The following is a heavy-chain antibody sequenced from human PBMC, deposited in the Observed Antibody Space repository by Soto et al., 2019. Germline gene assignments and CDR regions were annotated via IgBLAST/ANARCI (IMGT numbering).Heavy chain of an antibody. J-gene: IGHJ4*02. CDR2: ISRSGTT. Sequence: PSETLSLTCTVSGGSINNNYYYWGWVRQPPGKGLEWIASISRSGTTYYNPPLKSRVTKSIDTSRNQFSLTLTSVTAADTAVYYCARGYDILTGPLDYWGPGTLVTVSS. D-gene: IGHD3-9*01. CDR3: ARGYDILTGPLDY. CDR1: GGSINNNYYY. V-gene: IGHV4-39*01.